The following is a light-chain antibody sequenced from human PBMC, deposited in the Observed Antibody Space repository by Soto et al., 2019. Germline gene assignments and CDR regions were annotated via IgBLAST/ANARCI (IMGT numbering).Light chain of an antibody. Sequence: IVLTQSPGTLSLSPGERATLSCRASQSVSNNYLAWYQQKPGQAPRLLIYGASNRATGIPDRFSGSGSGTDFTLTLSRMETEDFAVYYCQQYGSSGTFGQGTK. CDR3: QQYGSSGT. CDR1: QSVSNNY. CDR2: GAS. J-gene: IGKJ1*01. V-gene: IGKV3-20*01.